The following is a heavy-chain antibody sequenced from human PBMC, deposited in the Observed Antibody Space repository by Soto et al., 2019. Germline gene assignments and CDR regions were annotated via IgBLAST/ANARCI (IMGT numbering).Heavy chain of an antibody. V-gene: IGHV3-11*01. CDR3: ARVSASGWHVNGRDYFDS. CDR2: ISSREVTV. Sequence: PGGSLRVSGSASGVTLSNYYMTWIRQAPGKGLECLSYISSREVTVYYADSVKGRFTISRDNTKNSLYLQMTTLRDEDTAVYYCARVSASGWHVNGRDYFDSWGQGTLVTVSS. CDR1: GVTLSNYY. J-gene: IGHJ4*02. D-gene: IGHD6-19*01.